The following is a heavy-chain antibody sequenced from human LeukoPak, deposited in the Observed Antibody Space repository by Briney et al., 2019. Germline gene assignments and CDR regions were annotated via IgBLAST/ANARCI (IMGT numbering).Heavy chain of an antibody. CDR2: MNPYTGKT. CDR3: ARDTTTTGSDSDAFEN. J-gene: IGHJ3*02. CDR1: GYTFTSYD. Sequence: ASVKVSCKASGYTFTSYDVHWVRQATGQELEWMGWMNPYTGKTGYAQRFQGRVTMTRNTSISTVYMELSSLRSEDTAMYYCARDTTTTGSDSDAFENWGQGTMITVSS. D-gene: IGHD3-10*01. V-gene: IGHV1-8*01.